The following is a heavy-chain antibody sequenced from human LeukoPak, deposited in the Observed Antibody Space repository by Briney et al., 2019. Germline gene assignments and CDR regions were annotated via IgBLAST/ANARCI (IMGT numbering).Heavy chain of an antibody. V-gene: IGHV4-31*03. CDR2: IYYSGST. CDR3: ARDNRKGNFDY. CDR1: GGSLSSGGYY. J-gene: IGHJ4*02. Sequence: SQTLSLTCTVSGGSLSSGGYYWSWIRQHPWKGLEWIGYIYYSGSTYYNPSLKTRVTISVDTSKNQFSLKLSSVTAADTAVYYRARDNRKGNFDYWGQGTLVTVSS.